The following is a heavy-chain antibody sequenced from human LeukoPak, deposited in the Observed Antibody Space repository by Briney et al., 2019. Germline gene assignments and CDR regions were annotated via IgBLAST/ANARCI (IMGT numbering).Heavy chain of an antibody. V-gene: IGHV3-7*03. J-gene: IGHJ4*02. CDR2: TNQDGSQK. CDR1: GFTFSNFW. Sequence: GESLRLSCTASGFTFSNFWMGWVRQAPGKGLEWVANTNQDGSQKYYVDSVRDRFTISRDNAEKLFYLQINSLRVEDTAIYYCAAWGSGNYWGQGTLVTVSS. CDR3: AAWGSGNY. D-gene: IGHD7-27*01.